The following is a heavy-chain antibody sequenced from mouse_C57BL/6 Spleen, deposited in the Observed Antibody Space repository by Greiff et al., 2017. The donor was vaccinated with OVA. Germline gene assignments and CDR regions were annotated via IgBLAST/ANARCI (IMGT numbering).Heavy chain of an antibody. CDR1: GYAFSSSW. CDR3: ARHCVYAMDY. V-gene: IGHV1-82*01. Sequence: QVQLQQSGPELVKPGASVKLSCKASGYAFSSSWMNWVKQRPGQGLEWIGRIYPGDGDTNYNGKFKGKATLTADKSSSTAYMQLSSLTSEDSAVDCCARHCVYAMDYWGQGTSVTVSS. CDR2: IYPGDGDT. J-gene: IGHJ4*01.